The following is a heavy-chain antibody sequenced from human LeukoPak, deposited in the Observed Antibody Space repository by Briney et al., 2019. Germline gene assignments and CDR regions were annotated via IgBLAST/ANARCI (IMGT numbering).Heavy chain of an antibody. J-gene: IGHJ5*02. V-gene: IGHV3-15*01. Sequence: PGGSLRLSCAASGFTFSDYYMSWIRQAPGKGLEWVGRIKNKTDGGTTDYAAPVKGRFTISRDDSKNTLYLQMNSLKTEDTAVYYCVGSHYDSSGYYHNPWDQGTLVTVSS. CDR3: VGSHYDSSGYYHNP. CDR1: GFTFSDYY. D-gene: IGHD3-22*01. CDR2: IKNKTDGGTT.